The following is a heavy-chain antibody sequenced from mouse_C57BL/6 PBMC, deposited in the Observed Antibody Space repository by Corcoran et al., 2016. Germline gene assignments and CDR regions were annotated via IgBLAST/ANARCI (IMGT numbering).Heavy chain of an antibody. J-gene: IGHJ3*01. V-gene: IGHV9-3*01. Sequence: QIQLVQSGPELKKPGETVKISCKASGYTFTTYGMSWVKQAPGKGLKWMGWINTYSGVPTYADDFKGRFAFSLETSASTAYLQINNLKNEDTATYFCAPVVAPRAYWGQGTLVTVSA. CDR2: INTYSGVP. CDR3: APVVAPRAY. CDR1: GYTFTTYG. D-gene: IGHD1-1*01.